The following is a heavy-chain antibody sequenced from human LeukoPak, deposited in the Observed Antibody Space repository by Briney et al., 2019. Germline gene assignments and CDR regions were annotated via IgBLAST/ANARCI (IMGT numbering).Heavy chain of an antibody. V-gene: IGHV3-33*01. Sequence: GRSLSLSCAASGFTFRRYGMHWVRQAPGKGLEWVGVIWYDGSNKFYADFVKGRFSISRDNSKNTLHLQMNSLGAEDTAVYYRARDTFQYCSGPRCYPAHFDYWGQGTLVTVSS. J-gene: IGHJ4*02. CDR2: IWYDGSNK. D-gene: IGHD2-15*01. CDR3: ARDTFQYCSGPRCYPAHFDY. CDR1: GFTFRRYG.